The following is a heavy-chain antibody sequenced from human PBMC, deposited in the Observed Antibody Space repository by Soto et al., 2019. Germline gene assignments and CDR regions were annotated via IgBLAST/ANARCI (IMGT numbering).Heavy chain of an antibody. CDR3: ARGYSYGTLYYFDY. V-gene: IGHV4-31*03. CDR1: GGSISSGGYY. Sequence: SETLSLTCTVSGGSISSGGYYWSWIRQHPGKGLEWIGYIYYSGSTYYNPTLKSRVTISVDTSKNQFSLKLSSVTAADTAVYYCARGYSYGTLYYFDYWGQGTLVTVSS. D-gene: IGHD5-18*01. J-gene: IGHJ4*02. CDR2: IYYSGST.